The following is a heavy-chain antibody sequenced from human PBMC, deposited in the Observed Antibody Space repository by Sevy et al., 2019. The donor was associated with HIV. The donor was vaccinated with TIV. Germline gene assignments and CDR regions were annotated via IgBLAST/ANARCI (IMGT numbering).Heavy chain of an antibody. Sequence: RSLRLSCAASGFTFDDYAMHWVRQAPGKGLEWVSGISWNSGSIGYADSVKGRFTISRDNAKNSLYLQMNSLRAEDTALYYCGKDKGYCTNGVCYTSYYYYGMDVWGQGTTVTVSS. D-gene: IGHD2-8*01. V-gene: IGHV3-9*01. CDR3: GKDKGYCTNGVCYTSYYYYGMDV. J-gene: IGHJ6*02. CDR2: ISWNSGSI. CDR1: GFTFDDYA.